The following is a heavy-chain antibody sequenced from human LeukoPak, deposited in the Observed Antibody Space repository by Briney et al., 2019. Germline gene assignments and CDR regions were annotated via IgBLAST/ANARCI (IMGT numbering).Heavy chain of an antibody. Sequence: GGSLRLSCAASGFTFSSYTMHWVRQAPGKGLEWVAVISYDGNNKYYADSVKGRFTISRDNAKNSLYLQMNSLRAEDTAVYYCARVERRAREVSNYFDPWGQGTLVTVSS. V-gene: IGHV3-30-3*01. D-gene: IGHD3-10*01. CDR2: ISYDGNNK. J-gene: IGHJ5*02. CDR3: ARVERRAREVSNYFDP. CDR1: GFTFSSYT.